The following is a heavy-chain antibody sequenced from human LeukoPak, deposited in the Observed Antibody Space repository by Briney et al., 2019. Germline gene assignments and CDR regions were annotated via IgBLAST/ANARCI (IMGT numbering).Heavy chain of an antibody. Sequence: PSETLSLTCTVSGGPISSYYWSWIRQPPGKGLEWIGYIYTSGSTNYNPSLKSRLTISEDTSKNQFSLKLSSVTAADTAVYYSARGSYGSGSYYTDSLDVWGQGITVTVSS. V-gene: IGHV4-4*09. D-gene: IGHD3-10*01. CDR3: ARGSYGSGSYYTDSLDV. J-gene: IGHJ6*02. CDR2: IYTSGST. CDR1: GGPISSYY.